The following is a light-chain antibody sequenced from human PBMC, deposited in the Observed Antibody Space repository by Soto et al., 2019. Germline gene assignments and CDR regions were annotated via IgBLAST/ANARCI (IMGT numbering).Light chain of an antibody. J-gene: IGLJ1*01. CDR1: SSNIGSNT. V-gene: IGLV1-44*01. CDR3: AAWDDSLNGLV. Sequence: QSVLTQPPSASGTPGQRVTISCSGSSSNIGSNTVNWYQHLPGTAPKLLIYNNNQRPSGVPDRSSGSKSGTSASLAISGLQSEDEADYYCAAWDDSLNGLVFGTGTKLTVL. CDR2: NNN.